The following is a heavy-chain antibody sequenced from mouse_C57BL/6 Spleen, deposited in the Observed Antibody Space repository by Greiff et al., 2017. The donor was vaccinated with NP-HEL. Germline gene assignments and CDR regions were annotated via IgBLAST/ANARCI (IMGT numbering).Heavy chain of an antibody. V-gene: IGHV1-52*01. CDR1: GYTFTSYW. D-gene: IGHD3-2*02. J-gene: IGHJ2*01. CDR2: IDPSDSET. Sequence: VQLQQPGAELVRPGSSVKLSCKASGYTFTSYWMHWVKQRPIQGLEWIGNIDPSDSETHYNQKFKDKATLTVDKSSSTAYMQLSSLTSEDSAVYYCARGGRAQATFDYWGQGTTLTVSS. CDR3: ARGGRAQATFDY.